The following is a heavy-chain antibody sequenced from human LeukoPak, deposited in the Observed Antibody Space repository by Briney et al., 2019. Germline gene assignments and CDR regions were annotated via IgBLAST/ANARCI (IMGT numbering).Heavy chain of an antibody. CDR3: ARVYAAAANFDC. CDR1: GFTFSDHY. D-gene: IGHD2-2*01. V-gene: IGHV3-53*01. Sequence: PGRSLRLSCAASGFTFSDHYMDWVRQAPGKGLEWVSLIYSDGSTYYADSVKGRFTISRDNSESTLYLQMNSLRVEDTAVYYCARVYAAAANFDCWGQGTLVTVSS. CDR2: IYSDGST. J-gene: IGHJ4*02.